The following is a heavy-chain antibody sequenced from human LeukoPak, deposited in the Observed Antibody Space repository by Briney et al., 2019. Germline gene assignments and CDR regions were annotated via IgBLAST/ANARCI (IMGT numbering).Heavy chain of an antibody. V-gene: IGHV3-48*02. CDR3: ARGINYFDY. CDR2: ISGSTSTI. CDR1: GFTFNSHS. Sequence: GGSLRLSCAASGFTFNSHSMNWVRQAPGKGLEWVSYISGSTSTIYYADSVKGRFTISRDNAKNSLYLQMSSLRDEDTAVYYCARGINYFDYWGQGTLVTVSS. J-gene: IGHJ4*02.